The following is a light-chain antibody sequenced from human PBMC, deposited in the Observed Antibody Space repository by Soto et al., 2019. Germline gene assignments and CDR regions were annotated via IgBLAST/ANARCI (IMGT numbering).Light chain of an antibody. J-gene: IGLJ2*01. CDR2: STN. CDR1: RSNIGRNT. Sequence: QSVLTQPPSASETPGQRVTISSSGGRSNIGRNTVNWYQQLPGTAPRLLIYSTNQRPSGVPDRFSGSRSGTSASLAITGLQSEDEADYYCATWDDSLIGVVFGGGTKLTVL. CDR3: ATWDDSLIGVV. V-gene: IGLV1-44*01.